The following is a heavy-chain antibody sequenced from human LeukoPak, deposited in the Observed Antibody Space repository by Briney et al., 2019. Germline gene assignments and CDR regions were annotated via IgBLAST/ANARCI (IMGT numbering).Heavy chain of an antibody. V-gene: IGHV3-23*01. CDR3: AKDRPNYYGSNGHYYRRDGDY. Sequence: PGGSLRLSCAASGFTFSIYAMSWVRRAPGKGLQWVSSITSSGDGTYYADSVKGRFTISRDNSENMLYLQMNSLRVEDTAVYFCAKDRPNYYGSNGHYYRRDGDYWGQGTLVTVSS. D-gene: IGHD3-22*01. CDR1: GFTFSIYA. J-gene: IGHJ4*02. CDR2: ITSSGDGT.